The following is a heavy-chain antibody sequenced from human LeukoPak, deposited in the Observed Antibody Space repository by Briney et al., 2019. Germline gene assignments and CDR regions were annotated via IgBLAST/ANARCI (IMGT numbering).Heavy chain of an antibody. D-gene: IGHD2-15*01. CDR3: ARGWRGVHFDY. CDR2: FYHSGT. CDR1: GDSMSTSY. Sequence: SETLSLTCTVSGDSMSTSYWSWIRQPLGKGLEWIGYFYHSGTDYNPSLKSRVTISGDMSNNQFSLKLSSVTAADTAIYYCARGWRGVHFDYWGQGTLVSVSS. V-gene: IGHV4-59*01. J-gene: IGHJ4*02.